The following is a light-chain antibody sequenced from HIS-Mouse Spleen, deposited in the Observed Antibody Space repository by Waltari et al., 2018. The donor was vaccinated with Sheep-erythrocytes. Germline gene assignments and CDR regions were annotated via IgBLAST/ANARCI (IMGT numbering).Light chain of an antibody. CDR3: QQYNNWPPWT. V-gene: IGKV3-15*01. J-gene: IGKJ1*01. CDR2: GAS. CDR1: QSVSSN. Sequence: EIVLTQSPATLSVSPGERATLSCRASQSVSSNLAWYQQKPGQPPSLLIYGASTRATGIPARFSGSGSGTEFTLTISSMQSEDFAVYYCQQYNNWPPWTLGQGTKVEIK.